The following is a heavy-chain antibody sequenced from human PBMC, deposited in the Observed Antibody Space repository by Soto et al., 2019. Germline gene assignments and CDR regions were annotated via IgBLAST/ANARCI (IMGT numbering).Heavy chain of an antibody. Sequence: QVQLQESGPGLVKPSETLSLTCTVSGGSISSYYWSWIRQPPGKGLEWIGYIYYSGSTNYNPSLKCRVTISVDTSKNQFSLKLSSVTAADTAVYYCARESYGEYGMDVWGQGTTVTVSS. D-gene: IGHD5-18*01. V-gene: IGHV4-59*01. CDR3: ARESYGEYGMDV. J-gene: IGHJ6*02. CDR2: IYYSGST. CDR1: GGSISSYY.